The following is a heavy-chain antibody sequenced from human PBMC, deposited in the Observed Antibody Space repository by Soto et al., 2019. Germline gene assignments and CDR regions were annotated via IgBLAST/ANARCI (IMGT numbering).Heavy chain of an antibody. CDR3: PRGLHVDACDI. D-gene: IGHD4-4*01. Sequence: QVQLVQSGAELKKPGASVKVSCKASGYTFTSYDINWVRQATGQGLEWMGWMSPNSGNTGYAQKFKCRFTMTRHTSIRTAYMELNSLRSEDTAVYYCPRGLHVDACDIWSQGTIVTVSS. J-gene: IGHJ3*02. V-gene: IGHV1-8*01. CDR1: GYTFTSYD. CDR2: MSPNSGNT.